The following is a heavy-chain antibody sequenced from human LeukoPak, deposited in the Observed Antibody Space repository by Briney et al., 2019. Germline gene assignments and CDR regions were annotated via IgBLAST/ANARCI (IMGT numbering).Heavy chain of an antibody. D-gene: IGHD3-3*01. CDR1: GGSLSNYN. CDR3: ARGSYDFWSGYYYYYGMDV. V-gene: IGHV4-34*01. Sequence: PSETLSLTCAVFGGSLSNYNWSWVCQPPGKGLEWIGEISHSGNTNYNPSLKSRVTISADTSKNQFSLKLSSVTAADTAVYYCARGSYDFWSGYYYYYGMDVWGQGTTVTVSS. J-gene: IGHJ6*02. CDR2: ISHSGNT.